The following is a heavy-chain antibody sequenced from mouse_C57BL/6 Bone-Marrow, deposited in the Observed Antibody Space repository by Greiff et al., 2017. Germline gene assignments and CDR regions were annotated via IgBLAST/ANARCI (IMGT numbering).Heavy chain of an antibody. J-gene: IGHJ2*01. Sequence: QVQLQQSGAELARPGASVKLSCKASGYTFTSYGISWVKQRTGPGLEWIGEIYPRSGNTYYNEKFKGKATLTADKSSSTAYMELRSLTSEDSAVYFCARRDWNYYGSSYDYWGQGTTLTVSS. CDR2: IYPRSGNT. CDR3: ARRDWNYYGSSYDY. D-gene: IGHD1-1*01. CDR1: GYTFTSYG. V-gene: IGHV1-81*01.